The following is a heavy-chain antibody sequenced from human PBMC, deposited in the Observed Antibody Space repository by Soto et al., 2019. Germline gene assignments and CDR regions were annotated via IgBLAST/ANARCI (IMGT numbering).Heavy chain of an antibody. CDR3: ARGSDHGDYLNCFDP. CDR2: INHSGST. V-gene: IGHV4-34*01. Sequence: SETLSLTCAVYGGSFSGYYWSWIRQPPGKGLEWIGEINHSGSTNYNPSLKSRVTISIDTSKNQFSLKLSSVTAADTAVYYCARGSDHGDYLNCFDPWGQGTLVTVSS. J-gene: IGHJ5*02. CDR1: GGSFSGYY. D-gene: IGHD4-17*01.